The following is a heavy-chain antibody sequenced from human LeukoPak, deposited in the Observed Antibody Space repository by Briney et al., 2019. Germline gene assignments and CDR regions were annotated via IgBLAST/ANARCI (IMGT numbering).Heavy chain of an antibody. D-gene: IGHD5-12*01. V-gene: IGHV3-23*01. J-gene: IGHJ4*02. CDR1: GFTLSSYA. CDR3: AIGYSGYDYFDY. CDR2: ISGTGSGT. Sequence: GGSLRLSCAASGFTLSSYAMTWVRQAPGKGLEWVSAISGTGSGTDYADSVKGRFTVSRDNSKNTLYLQMNSLRADDTAVYYCAIGYSGYDYFDYWGQGTLVTVSS.